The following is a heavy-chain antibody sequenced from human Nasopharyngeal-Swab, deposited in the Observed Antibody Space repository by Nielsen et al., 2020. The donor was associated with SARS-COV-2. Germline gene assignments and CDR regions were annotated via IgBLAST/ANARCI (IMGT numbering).Heavy chain of an antibody. CDR3: AKMARTMTKYYFDY. J-gene: IGHJ4*02. Sequence: GESLKISCAASGFIFGSYTVSWVRQAPGKGLEWVSIIFSTGSPIYYADSVKGRFTISRDNSRNTLYLQMNSLRAEDTAVYYCAKMARTMTKYYFDYWGQGALVTVSS. V-gene: IGHV3-23*03. CDR1: GFIFGSYT. D-gene: IGHD4-17*01. CDR2: IFSTGSPI.